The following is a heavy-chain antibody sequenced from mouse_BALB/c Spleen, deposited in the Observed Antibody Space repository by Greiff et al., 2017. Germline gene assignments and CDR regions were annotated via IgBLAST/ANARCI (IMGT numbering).Heavy chain of an antibody. D-gene: IGHD3-3*01. J-gene: IGHJ2*01. CDR1: GFTFSSFG. V-gene: IGHV5-17*02. CDR3: ARARAITDYFDY. CDR2: ISSGSSTI. Sequence: EVMLVESGGGLVQPGGSRKLSCAASGFTFSSFGMHWVRQAPEKGLEWVAYISSGSSTIYYADTVKGRFTISRDNPKNTLFLQMTSLRSEDTAMYYCARARAITDYFDYWGQGTTLTVSS.